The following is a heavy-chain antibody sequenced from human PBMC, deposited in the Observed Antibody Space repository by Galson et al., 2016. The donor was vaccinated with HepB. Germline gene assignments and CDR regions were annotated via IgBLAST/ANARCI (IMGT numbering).Heavy chain of an antibody. Sequence: SLRLSCAASGFTFSNYDMHWVRQAPGKGLEWVAVIWPDGSEQYYADSVKGRFTISRDNSDNTVSLQMDSLRAEDTSVSYCVREPRGADWGFDYWGQGTQVAVSS. J-gene: IGHJ4*01. CDR1: GFTFSNYD. D-gene: IGHD3-9*01. CDR2: IWPDGSEQ. CDR3: VREPRGADWGFDY. V-gene: IGHV3-33*01.